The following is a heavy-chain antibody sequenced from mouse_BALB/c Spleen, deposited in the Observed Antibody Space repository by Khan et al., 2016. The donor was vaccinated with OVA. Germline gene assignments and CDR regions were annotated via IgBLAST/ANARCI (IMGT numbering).Heavy chain of an antibody. Sequence: VQLKESGPGLVKPSQSLSLTCTVTGHSIISDYAWNWIRQFPGNKLEWMGYITYSGSTSYTPSLKSRFSITRDTSKNQFFLQLNSLTTEDTATXYCARGRAYWGQGTLVTVSA. CDR3: ARGRAY. CDR2: ITYSGST. J-gene: IGHJ3*01. D-gene: IGHD3-3*01. V-gene: IGHV3-2*02. CDR1: GHSIISDYA.